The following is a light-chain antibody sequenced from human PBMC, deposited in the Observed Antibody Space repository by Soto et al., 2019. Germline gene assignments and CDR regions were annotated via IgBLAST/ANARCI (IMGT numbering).Light chain of an antibody. CDR2: YAS. CDR3: QQYKSWPPIT. J-gene: IGKJ5*01. V-gene: IGKV3D-15*01. CDR1: QSVSSN. Sequence: EIVMTQSPSTLSVSPGERVTLSCRASQSVSSNLAWYQQTHGQARRLLIYYASTRASAIQARFSGSGSGTEFTLTISTLQSEDFAVYYCQQYKSWPPITFGQGTRLEFK.